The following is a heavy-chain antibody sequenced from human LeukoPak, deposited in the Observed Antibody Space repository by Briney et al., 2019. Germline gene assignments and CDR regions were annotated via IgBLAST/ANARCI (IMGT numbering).Heavy chain of an antibody. CDR3: ARGGYYFDY. V-gene: IGHV3-48*03. Sequence: QPGGSLRLSRAASGFTFSSYEMNWVRQAPGKGLEWVSYISSSGSTIYYADSVKGRFTISRDNAKNSLYLQMNSLRAEDTAIYYCARGGYYFDYWGQGTLVTVSS. CDR1: GFTFSSYE. J-gene: IGHJ4*02. CDR2: ISSSGSTI. D-gene: IGHD3-16*01.